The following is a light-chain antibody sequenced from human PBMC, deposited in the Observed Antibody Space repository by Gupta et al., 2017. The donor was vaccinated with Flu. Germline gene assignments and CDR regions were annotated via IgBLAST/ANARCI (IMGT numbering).Light chain of an antibody. J-gene: IGKJ2*03. V-gene: IGKV1-5*03. Sequence: PMTKSPSTLSASIGDRVTITCRASEGIRTWLAWYQQKPGKTPKLLIYRASFLYSGVPSRFSGGSSGTEFTLTISSLQPDDFATYYCQQQSSYWYSFGQGTKLE. CDR1: EGIRTW. CDR3: QQQSSYWYS. CDR2: RAS.